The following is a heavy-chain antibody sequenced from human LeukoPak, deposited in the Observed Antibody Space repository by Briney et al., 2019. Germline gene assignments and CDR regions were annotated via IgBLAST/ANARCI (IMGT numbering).Heavy chain of an antibody. J-gene: IGHJ4*02. CDR1: GFTFSSYA. V-gene: IGHV3-23*01. CDR2: ISGSGGST. D-gene: IGHD1-1*01. Sequence: GGSLRLSCAASGFTFSSYAMSWVRQAPGKGLEWVSAISGSGGSTYYADSVKGRFTISRDNSKNTLYLQMNSLRAEDTAVYYCSKDLRIGTLGYFDYWGQGTLVSVSS. CDR3: SKDLRIGTLGYFDY.